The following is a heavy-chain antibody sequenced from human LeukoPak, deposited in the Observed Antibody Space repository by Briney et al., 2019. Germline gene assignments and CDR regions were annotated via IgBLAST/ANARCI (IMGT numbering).Heavy chain of an antibody. V-gene: IGHV4-61*01. Sequence: SETLSLTCTVSGGSVSSGSYYWSWIRQPPGKGLEWIGYIYYSGSTNYNPSLKSRVTISVDTSKNQFSLKLSSVTAADTAVYYCARGEMATGRDYWGQGTLVTVSS. D-gene: IGHD5-24*01. CDR3: ARGEMATGRDY. J-gene: IGHJ4*02. CDR1: GGSVSSGSYY. CDR2: IYYSGST.